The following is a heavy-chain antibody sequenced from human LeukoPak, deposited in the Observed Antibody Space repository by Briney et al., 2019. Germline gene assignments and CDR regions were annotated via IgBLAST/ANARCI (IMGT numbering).Heavy chain of an antibody. CDR1: GFTFSSYG. V-gene: IGHV3-30*18. D-gene: IGHD6-19*01. CDR3: AKDRYSSGWYPDTDY. CDR2: ISYDGSNK. J-gene: IGHJ4*02. Sequence: GGSLRLSCAASGFTFSSYGMHWVRQAPGKGLEWVAVISYDGSNKYYADSVKGRFTISRDNSKNTLYLQMNSLRAEDTAVYYCAKDRYSSGWYPDTDYWGQGTLVTVSS.